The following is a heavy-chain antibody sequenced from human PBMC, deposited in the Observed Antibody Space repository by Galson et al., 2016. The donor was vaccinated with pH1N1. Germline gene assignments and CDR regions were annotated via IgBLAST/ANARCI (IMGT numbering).Heavy chain of an antibody. V-gene: IGHV3-53*01. Sequence: SLRLSCASYAFSVRNNFMTWVRQPPGKALEWVSTIYSDGSTNYGDSVKGRFTVSRDISENTVFLQLNSLRVDDTAVYYCARDKRRYFDSWGQGTLVTVSP. CDR3: ARDKRRYFDS. J-gene: IGHJ4*02. CDR2: IYSDGST. CDR1: AFSVRNNF.